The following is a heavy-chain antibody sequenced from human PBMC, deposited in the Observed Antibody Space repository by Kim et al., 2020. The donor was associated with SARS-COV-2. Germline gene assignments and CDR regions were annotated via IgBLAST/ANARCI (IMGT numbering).Heavy chain of an antibody. J-gene: IGHJ6*02. CDR2: IKQDGSEK. D-gene: IGHD2-2*02. CDR1: GFTFSSYW. CDR3: AREGCSSTSCYIAYYYYGMDV. V-gene: IGHV3-7*01. Sequence: GGSLRLSCAASGFTFSSYWMSWVRQAPGKGLEWVANIKQDGSEKYYVDSVKGRFTISRDNAKNSLYLQMNSLRAEDTAVYYCAREGCSSTSCYIAYYYYGMDVWGQGTTVTVSS.